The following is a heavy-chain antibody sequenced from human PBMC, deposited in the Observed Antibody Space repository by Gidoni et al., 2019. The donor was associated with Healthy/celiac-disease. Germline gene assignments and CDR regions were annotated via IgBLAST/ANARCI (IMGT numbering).Heavy chain of an antibody. Sequence: EVQLVQSGAEVKKPGESLQISCKGSGYSFPSYWLGWVRQMPGKGLEWMGIIYPGDSDTRYSPSFQGQVTISADKSISTAYLQWSSLKASDTAMYYCARRGSGYCSSTSCNGYYYYGMDVWGQGTTVTVSS. CDR1: GYSFPSYW. D-gene: IGHD2-2*01. CDR2: IYPGDSDT. V-gene: IGHV5-51*01. J-gene: IGHJ6*02. CDR3: ARRGSGYCSSTSCNGYYYYGMDV.